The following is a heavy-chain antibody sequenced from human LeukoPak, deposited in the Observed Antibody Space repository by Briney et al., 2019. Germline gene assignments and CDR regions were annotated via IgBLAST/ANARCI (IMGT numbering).Heavy chain of an antibody. CDR1: GFTFSDYY. V-gene: IGHV3-11*04. D-gene: IGHD1-14*01. CDR3: ARGKIRESTAEPRAEFDY. J-gene: IGHJ4*02. CDR2: ISSSGSTI. Sequence: GGSLRLSCAASGFTFSDYYMSWIRQAPGKGLEWVSYISSSGSTIYYADSVKGRFTISRDNAKNSLYLQMNSLRAEDTAVYYCARGKIRESTAEPRAEFDYWGQGTLVTVSS.